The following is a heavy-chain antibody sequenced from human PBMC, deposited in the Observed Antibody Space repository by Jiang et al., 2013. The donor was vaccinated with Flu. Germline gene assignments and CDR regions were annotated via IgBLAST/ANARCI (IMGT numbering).Heavy chain of an antibody. J-gene: IGHJ5*02. V-gene: IGHV4-34*01. Sequence: LLKPSETLSLTCAVYGGSFSGYYWSWIRQPPGKGLEWIGEINHSGSTNYNPSLKSRVTISVDTSKNQFSLKLSSVTAADTAVYYCARQWFPAGTASPWGQGTLVTVSS. CDR1: GGSFSGYY. CDR3: ARQWFPAGTASP. D-gene: IGHD6-13*01. CDR2: INHSGST.